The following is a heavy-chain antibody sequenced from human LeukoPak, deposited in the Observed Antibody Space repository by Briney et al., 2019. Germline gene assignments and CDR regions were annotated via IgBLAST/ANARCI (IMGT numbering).Heavy chain of an antibody. J-gene: IGHJ4*02. D-gene: IGHD2-15*01. CDR3: ARDWGCSGGSCCDY. CDR2: ISAYNGNT. CDR1: GYTFTSYG. Sequence: APVKVSCKASGYTFTSYGISWVRQAPGQGLEWMGWISAYNGNTNYAQKLQGRVTMTTDTSTSTAYMELRSLGSDDTAVYYCARDWGCSGGSCCDYWGQGTLVTVSS. V-gene: IGHV1-18*01.